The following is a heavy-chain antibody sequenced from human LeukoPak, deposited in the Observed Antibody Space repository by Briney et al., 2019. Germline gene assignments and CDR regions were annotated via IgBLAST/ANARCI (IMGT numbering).Heavy chain of an antibody. Sequence: PGGSLILSCAASGFTFSTYVMSWVRQAPGKGLEWVSAITSSGVTTYYADSVKGRFTISRDNSKNTLYLQVNSLRAEDTAVYYCAKDKLTLDAFDIWGQGTMVTVSS. CDR2: ITSSGVTT. CDR3: AKDKLTLDAFDI. V-gene: IGHV3-23*01. D-gene: IGHD4-23*01. J-gene: IGHJ3*02. CDR1: GFTFSTYV.